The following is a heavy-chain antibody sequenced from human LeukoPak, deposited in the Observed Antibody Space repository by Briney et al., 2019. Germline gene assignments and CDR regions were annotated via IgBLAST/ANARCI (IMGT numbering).Heavy chain of an antibody. CDR2: ISAYNGNT. J-gene: IGHJ4*02. Sequence: ASVKVSCKASGYTFTSYGISWVRQAPGQGLEWMGWISAYNGNTNYAQKLQGRVTMTTDTSTSTAYMKLRSLRSDDTAVYYCVGSSGYYSFDYWGQGTLVTVSS. CDR3: VGSSGYYSFDY. D-gene: IGHD3-22*01. CDR1: GYTFTSYG. V-gene: IGHV1-18*01.